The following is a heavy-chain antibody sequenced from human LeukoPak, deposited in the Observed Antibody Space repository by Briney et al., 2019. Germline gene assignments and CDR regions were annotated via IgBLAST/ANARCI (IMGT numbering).Heavy chain of an antibody. CDR2: IRYDGSNK. D-gene: IGHD2-2*01. Sequence: GGSLRLSCAASGFTFSSYGMHWVRQAPGKGLEWVAFIRYDGSNKYYAHSAKGRFTIPRDNSKNTLYLQMNSLRAEDTAVYYCAKDLGVPAAIDYWGQGTLVTVSS. CDR1: GFTFSSYG. CDR3: AKDLGVPAAIDY. V-gene: IGHV3-30*02. J-gene: IGHJ4*02.